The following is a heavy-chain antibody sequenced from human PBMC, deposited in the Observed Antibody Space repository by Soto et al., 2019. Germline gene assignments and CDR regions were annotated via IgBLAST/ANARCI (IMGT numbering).Heavy chain of an antibody. D-gene: IGHD1-20*01. J-gene: IGHJ4*02. CDR2: ISSSSSNI. V-gene: IGHV3-48*02. CDR1: GFTFSSRA. Sequence: GGSLRLSCTASGFTFSSRAMNWVRQFPGRGLEWVSYISSSSSNIDYADSVKGRFTVSRDNAKNSLYLQMNTLRDEDTAVYYCASDRSLGSNWYYYLESWGQGTLVTVSS. CDR3: ASDRSLGSNWYYYLES.